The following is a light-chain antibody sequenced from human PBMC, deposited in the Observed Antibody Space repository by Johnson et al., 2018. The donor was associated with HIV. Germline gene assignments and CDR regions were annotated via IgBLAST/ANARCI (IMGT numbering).Light chain of an antibody. Sequence: QSVLTQPPSVSAAPGQKVTISCSGSSSNIGNNYVSWYQQLPGTAPKLLIYDNNKRPSGIPDRFSGSKSGTSATLGITGLQTGDEADYYCGTWDSSLSAGEVFGTGTKVTVI. CDR1: SSNIGNNY. CDR3: GTWDSSLSAGEV. J-gene: IGLJ1*01. CDR2: DNN. V-gene: IGLV1-51*01.